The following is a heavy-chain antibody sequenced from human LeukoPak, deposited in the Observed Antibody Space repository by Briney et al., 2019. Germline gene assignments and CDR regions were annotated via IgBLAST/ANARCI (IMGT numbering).Heavy chain of an antibody. Sequence: PSETLSLTCTVSDDSITMYYWTWIRQPPGKGLEWIGYVDHTGSTNFNPSLNGRVSISRDTSKNLFSLRLRSVTAADTAVYFCARGRVSSSTWYSTYYYYFYMDVWGKGTTVTVSS. CDR3: ARGRVSSSTWYSTYYYYFYMDV. V-gene: IGHV4-59*01. D-gene: IGHD1-1*01. CDR2: VDHTGST. J-gene: IGHJ6*03. CDR1: DDSITMYY.